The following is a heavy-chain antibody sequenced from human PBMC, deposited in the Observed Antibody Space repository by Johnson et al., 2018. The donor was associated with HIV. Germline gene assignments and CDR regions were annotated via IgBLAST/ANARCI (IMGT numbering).Heavy chain of an antibody. D-gene: IGHD3-3*01. CDR2: ISYDGNNK. CDR3: AKTYYDCWSGYFGAFYI. J-gene: IGHJ3*02. CDR1: GFTFSSYG. V-gene: IGHV3-30*18. Sequence: QMQLVESGGGVVQPGRSLRLSCAASGFTFSSYGMHWVRQAPGKGLEWVAVISYDGNNKYYADSVKGRFTISRDTSKNKLYLQMNSLRAEDTALYYCAKTYYDCWSGYFGAFYIWGQGTMVTVSS.